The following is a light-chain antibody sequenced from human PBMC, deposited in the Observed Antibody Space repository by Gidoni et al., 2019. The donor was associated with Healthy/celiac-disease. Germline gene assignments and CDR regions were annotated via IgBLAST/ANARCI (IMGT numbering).Light chain of an antibody. CDR1: QSLSSN. J-gene: IGKJ1*01. CDR3: QQFNNWPLA. CDR2: GTS. Sequence: EIVMTQSPATLSVSPGEGANLSCRASQSLSSNLDWYQQKPGQAPRLLIYGTSNMATGIPARFSGSGSGTDFTFTISSLQSEDFAIYYCQQFNNWPLAFGQGTKVEIK. V-gene: IGKV3-15*01.